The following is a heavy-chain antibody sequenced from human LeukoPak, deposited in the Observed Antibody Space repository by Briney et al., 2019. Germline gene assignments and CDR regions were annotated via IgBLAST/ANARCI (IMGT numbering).Heavy chain of an antibody. CDR1: GVSISSGGYY. J-gene: IGHJ5*02. CDR3: ARGGSSFYNWFDP. Sequence: SETLSLTCTVSGVSISSGGYYWSWIRQHPGKGLEWIGYIYYSGSTNYNPSLKSRVTISVDTSKNQFSLKLSSVTAADTAVYYCARGGSSFYNWFDPWGQGTLVTVSS. V-gene: IGHV4-61*08. D-gene: IGHD6-13*01. CDR2: IYYSGST.